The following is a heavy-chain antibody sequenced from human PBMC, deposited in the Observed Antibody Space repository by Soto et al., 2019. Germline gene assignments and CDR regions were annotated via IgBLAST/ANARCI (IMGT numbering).Heavy chain of an antibody. V-gene: IGHV3-48*01. CDR3: AIEKVGPTSIHVFDI. Sequence: PGESLKISCAASGFTFSSYGMHWVRQAPGKGLEWVSYIMPGSSHIFYADSVKGRFTISRDNAKNSLYLQMNSLRAEDTAVYYCAIEKVGPTSIHVFDIWGQGTMVTVSS. CDR1: GFTFSSYG. CDR2: IMPGSSHI. J-gene: IGHJ3*02. D-gene: IGHD1-26*01.